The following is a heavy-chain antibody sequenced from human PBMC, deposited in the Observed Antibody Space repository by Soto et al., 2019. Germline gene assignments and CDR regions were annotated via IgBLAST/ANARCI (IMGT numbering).Heavy chain of an antibody. Sequence: GGSLRLACAASGFTFSDYYMSWIRQAPGKGLEWVSYISSSSSYTNYADSVKGRFTISRDNAKNSLYLQMNSLRAEDTAVYYCARDLSWSTVTSRGMDVWGQGTTVTVSS. D-gene: IGHD4-17*01. CDR1: GFTFSDYY. CDR2: ISSSSSYT. J-gene: IGHJ6*02. V-gene: IGHV3-11*06. CDR3: ARDLSWSTVTSRGMDV.